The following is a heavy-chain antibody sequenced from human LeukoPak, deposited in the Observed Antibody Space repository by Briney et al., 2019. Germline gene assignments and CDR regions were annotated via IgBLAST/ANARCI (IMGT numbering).Heavy chain of an antibody. D-gene: IGHD2-21*01. CDR2: IKEDGTEE. Sequence: QPGGSLRLSCAASGFTFSTYWMTWVRQAPGKGLEWVANIKEDGTEEYYVDSVKGRFTISRDNAKNSLSLQMESLRPEDTAVYYCARGDRRFEYWGQGTLVTVSS. V-gene: IGHV3-7*01. CDR3: ARGDRRFEY. CDR1: GFTFSTYW. J-gene: IGHJ4*02.